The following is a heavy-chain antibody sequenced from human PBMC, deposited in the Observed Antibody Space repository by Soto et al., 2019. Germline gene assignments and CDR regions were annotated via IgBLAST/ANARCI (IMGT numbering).Heavy chain of an antibody. D-gene: IGHD6-13*01. Sequence: KQSQTLSLTCAISGDSVSSNSAAWNWIRQSPSRGLEWLGRTYYRSKGYNDYAVSVKSRITINPDTSKNQFSLQLNSVTPEDTAVYYCAREIAAAGPNWFDPWGQGTLVTVSS. CDR1: GDSVSSNSAA. J-gene: IGHJ5*02. V-gene: IGHV6-1*01. CDR3: AREIAAAGPNWFDP. CDR2: TYYRSKGYN.